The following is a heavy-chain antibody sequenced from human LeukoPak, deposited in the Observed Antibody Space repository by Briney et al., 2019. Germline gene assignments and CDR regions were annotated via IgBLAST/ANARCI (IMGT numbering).Heavy chain of an antibody. J-gene: IGHJ4*02. Sequence: GGSLRLSCAASGFAFSTYAMSWVRQTPGRGLEWVSSMSGNGGSTYYADSVKGRFTISRDNSKNTLHLQMNSLRVEDTAVYYCATRQQLLSGPLDHWGQGTLVTVSS. V-gene: IGHV3-23*01. D-gene: IGHD4-11*01. CDR1: GFAFSTYA. CDR2: MSGNGGST. CDR3: ATRQQLLSGPLDH.